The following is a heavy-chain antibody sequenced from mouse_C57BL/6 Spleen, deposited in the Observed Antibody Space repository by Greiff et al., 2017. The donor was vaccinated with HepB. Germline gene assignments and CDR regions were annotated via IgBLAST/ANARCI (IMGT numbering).Heavy chain of an antibody. CDR3: ITTARAGFAD. Sequence: QVQLQQPGAELVKPGASVKLSCKASGYTFTSYWMQWVKQRPGQGLEWIGEIDPSDSYTNYNQKFKGKATLTVDTSSSTAYMPLSSLTSEDSAVYDCITTARAGFADWGQGTLVTVAA. V-gene: IGHV1-50*01. CDR1: GYTFTSYW. J-gene: IGHJ3*01. D-gene: IGHD1-2*01. CDR2: IDPSDSYT.